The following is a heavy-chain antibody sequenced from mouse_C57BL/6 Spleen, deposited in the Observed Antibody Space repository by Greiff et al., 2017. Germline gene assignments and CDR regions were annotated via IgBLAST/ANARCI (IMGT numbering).Heavy chain of an antibody. CDR3: ARYDYGSSYVGWFAY. D-gene: IGHD1-1*01. CDR2: IRNKANGYTT. V-gene: IGHV7-3*01. CDR1: GFTFTDYY. J-gene: IGHJ3*01. Sequence: EVKLQQSGGGLVQPGGSLSLSCAASGFTFTDYYMSWVRQPPGKALEWLGFIRNKANGYTTEYSASVKGRFTISRDNSQSILYLQMNALRAEDSATYYCARYDYGSSYVGWFAYWGQGTLVTVSA.